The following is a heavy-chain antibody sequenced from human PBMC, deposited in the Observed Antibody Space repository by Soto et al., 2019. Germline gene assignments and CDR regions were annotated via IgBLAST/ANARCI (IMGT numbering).Heavy chain of an antibody. CDR1: GGTFSSYS. CDR2: IIPIFGTA. V-gene: IGHV1-69*01. CDR3: ARDGERRSVGMAY. D-gene: IGHD2-21*01. J-gene: IGHJ4*02. Sequence: QVQLVQSGAEVKKPGSSVKVSCKASGGTFSSYSINWVRQAPGQGLEWMGEIIPIFGTANYAQKFQGRVTITADESTSTAYMELSSLRYDGAAAYYCARDGERRSVGMAYWGQGTLVTVSS.